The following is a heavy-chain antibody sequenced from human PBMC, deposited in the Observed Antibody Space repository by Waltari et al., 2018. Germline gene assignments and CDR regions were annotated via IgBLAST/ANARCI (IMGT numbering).Heavy chain of an antibody. CDR3: ARDEGIAVAENYYYGMDV. V-gene: IGHV1-69*05. CDR2: IIPIFGTA. CDR1: GGTFSSYA. D-gene: IGHD6-19*01. J-gene: IGHJ6*02. Sequence: QVQLVQSGAEVKKPGSSVKVSCKASGGTFSSYAISWVRQAPGQGLEWMGGIIPIFGTANYAQKFQGRVTITTDESTSTAYMELSSLRSEDTAVYYCARDEGIAVAENYYYGMDVWGQGTTVTVSS.